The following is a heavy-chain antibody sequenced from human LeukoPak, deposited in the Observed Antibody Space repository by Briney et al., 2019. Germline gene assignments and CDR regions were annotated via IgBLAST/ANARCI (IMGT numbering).Heavy chain of an antibody. J-gene: IGHJ4*02. CDR3: ARARAGPGFDY. CDR1: GFTFSSYW. D-gene: IGHD1-14*01. V-gene: IGHV3-74*01. Sequence: GGSLRLSCAASGFTFSSYWVHWVRQAPGKGLVWVSRINSAGSSASYADSVKGRFTISRYNAKTTLYLQMNSLRPEDTAVYYCARARAGPGFDYWGQGTLVTASS. CDR2: INSAGSSA.